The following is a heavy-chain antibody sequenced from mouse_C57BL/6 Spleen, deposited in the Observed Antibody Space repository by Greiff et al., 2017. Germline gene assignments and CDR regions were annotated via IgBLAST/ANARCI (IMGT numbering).Heavy chain of an antibody. CDR1: GYTFTSYW. Sequence: QVQLQQPGAELVKPGASVKMSCKASGYTFTSYWITWVKQRPGQGLEWIGDIYPGSGSTNYNEKFKSKATLTVDTSSSTAYMQLSSLTSEDSAVYYCARGPVVATDYAMDYWGQGTSVTVSS. J-gene: IGHJ4*01. CDR2: IYPGSGST. CDR3: ARGPVVATDYAMDY. D-gene: IGHD1-1*01. V-gene: IGHV1-55*01.